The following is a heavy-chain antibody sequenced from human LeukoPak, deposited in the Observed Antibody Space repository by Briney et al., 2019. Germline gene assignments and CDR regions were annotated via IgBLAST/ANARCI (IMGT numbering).Heavy chain of an antibody. Sequence: GGSLRLSCAASGFTFRTYWMSWVRQAPGKGLEWVANIKQDGSEKYYVDSVKGRFTISRDNAKTSLYLQMNSLRAEDTAVYYCARDTDCSGGSCYSVYWYFDLWGRGTLVTVSS. J-gene: IGHJ2*01. CDR1: GFTFRTYW. V-gene: IGHV3-7*01. CDR2: IKQDGSEK. CDR3: ARDTDCSGGSCYSVYWYFDL. D-gene: IGHD2-15*01.